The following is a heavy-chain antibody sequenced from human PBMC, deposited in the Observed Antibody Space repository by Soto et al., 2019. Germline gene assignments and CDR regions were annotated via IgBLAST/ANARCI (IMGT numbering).Heavy chain of an antibody. Sequence: PGGSLRLSCAASGFPFDDYGMSWVRQAPGKGLEWVSGINWNGGSTGYADSVKGRFTISRDNAKNSLYLQMNSLRAEDTALYYCAREVGGSYFPYYYGMDVWGQGTTVTVSS. CDR3: AREVGGSYFPYYYGMDV. J-gene: IGHJ6*02. D-gene: IGHD1-26*01. V-gene: IGHV3-20*04. CDR2: INWNGGST. CDR1: GFPFDDYG.